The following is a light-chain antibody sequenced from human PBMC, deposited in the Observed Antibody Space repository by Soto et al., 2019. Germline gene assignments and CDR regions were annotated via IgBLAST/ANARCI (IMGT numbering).Light chain of an antibody. Sequence: ENELTQSLGTLSLSAGERATLSCRASQTFSGSYLAWYQQKPGQAPRLLIYGASSRATGIPDRFSGSGSGTDFTLAISRLEPEDFAVYYCQQYVSSVTSDQGVNVDI. J-gene: IGKJ1*01. CDR2: GAS. CDR1: QTFSGSY. CDR3: QQYVSSVT. V-gene: IGKV3-20*01.